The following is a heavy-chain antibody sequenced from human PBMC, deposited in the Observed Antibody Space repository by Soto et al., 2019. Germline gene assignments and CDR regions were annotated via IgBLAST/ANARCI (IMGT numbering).Heavy chain of an antibody. J-gene: IGHJ5*02. CDR3: PTERAAGTGWFDP. Sequence: EVQLVESGGGLVKPGGSLRLSCAASGFTFSNAWMSWVRQAPGKGLEWVGRIKSKTDGGTTDYAAPVKGRFTISRDDSKHTRYLQMNSLKTEDTAVYYCPTERAAGTGWFDPWGQGTLVTVSS. CDR1: GFTFSNAW. CDR2: IKSKTDGGTT. D-gene: IGHD6-13*01. V-gene: IGHV3-15*01.